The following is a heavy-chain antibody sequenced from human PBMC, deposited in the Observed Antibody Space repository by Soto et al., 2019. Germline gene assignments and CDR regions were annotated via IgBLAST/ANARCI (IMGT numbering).Heavy chain of an antibody. Sequence: ETLYITCTVSGGSISSSSCYWGWIRQPPGKGLEWIGSIYYSGSTYYNPSLKSRVTISVDTSKNQFSLKLSSVTAADTAVDYWARHPSWEWLSADYCIHVWGPGTTVTVFS. J-gene: IGHJ6*02. CDR2: IYYSGST. D-gene: IGHD3-3*01. CDR1: GGSISSSSCY. CDR3: ARHPSWEWLSADYCIHV. V-gene: IGHV4-39*01.